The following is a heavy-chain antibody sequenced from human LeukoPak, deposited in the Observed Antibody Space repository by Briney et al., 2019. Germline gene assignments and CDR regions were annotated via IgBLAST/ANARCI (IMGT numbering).Heavy chain of an antibody. CDR3: ARGSSHGYIGAFDI. CDR2: IHDSGIT. Sequence: SETLSLTCSVSGGSISSYYWSWIRQPPGKGLEWIGHIHDSGITNYNPPLKSRVNISVDTSKNQFSLKLNSVTAADTAVYYCARGSSHGYIGAFDIWGQGTRVTVSS. V-gene: IGHV4-59*01. D-gene: IGHD5-24*01. CDR1: GGSISSYY. J-gene: IGHJ3*02.